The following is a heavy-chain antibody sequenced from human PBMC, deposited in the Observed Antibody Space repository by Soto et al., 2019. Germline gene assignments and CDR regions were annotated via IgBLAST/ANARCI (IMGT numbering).Heavy chain of an antibody. V-gene: IGHV1-18*01. Sequence: ASVKVSCKASGYTFPSHAITWVRQAPGQGLEWMGWISPYDGSTKNAQKFQGRVTMTTDSFTNTAYMELRSLTLDDTAVYYCTRGSGSYSYWGQGTPVTVSS. CDR1: GYTFPSHA. D-gene: IGHD1-26*01. J-gene: IGHJ4*02. CDR3: TRGSGSYSY. CDR2: ISPYDGST.